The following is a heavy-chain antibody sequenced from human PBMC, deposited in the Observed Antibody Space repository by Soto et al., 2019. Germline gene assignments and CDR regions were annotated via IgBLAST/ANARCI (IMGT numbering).Heavy chain of an antibody. D-gene: IGHD6-19*01. Sequence: SETLSLTCAVSGGSIGSGGYSWSWIRQPPGKGLEWIGYIYHSWSTYYNPSLKSRVTISVDRSKNQFSLKLSSVTAADTAVYYCARAGGLGAVAVDYWGQGTLVTVSS. J-gene: IGHJ4*02. CDR1: GGSIGSGGYS. V-gene: IGHV4-30-2*01. CDR2: IYHSWST. CDR3: ARAGGLGAVAVDY.